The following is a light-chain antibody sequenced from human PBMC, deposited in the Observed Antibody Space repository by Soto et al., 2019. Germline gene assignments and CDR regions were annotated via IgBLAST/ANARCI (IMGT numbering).Light chain of an antibody. CDR3: SSYTTSKNVL. CDR1: SSDVGGYNY. Sequence: QSALTQPASMTGTPGQSITISCTGTSSDVGGYNYVSWYQQHPGKAPKLMIYEVSNRPSGVSNRFSASKSGNTASLTISGLQAEDEADYYCSSYTTSKNVLFGGGTKLTVL. CDR2: EVS. V-gene: IGLV2-14*01. J-gene: IGLJ2*01.